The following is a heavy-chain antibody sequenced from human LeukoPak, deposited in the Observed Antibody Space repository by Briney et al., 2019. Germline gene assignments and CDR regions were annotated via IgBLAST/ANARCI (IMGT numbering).Heavy chain of an antibody. CDR1: GFTFSRYW. Sequence: GGSLRLSCAASGFTFSRYWMNWVRQAPGKGLGWVANIKRDGNEKNYVDSVKGRFSISRDNAKNSLYLQMDSLRAEDTAVYYCAKEGAYPIITYDSWGQGALVTVSS. V-gene: IGHV3-7*01. D-gene: IGHD3-10*01. CDR2: IKRDGNEK. CDR3: AKEGAYPIITYDS. J-gene: IGHJ5*01.